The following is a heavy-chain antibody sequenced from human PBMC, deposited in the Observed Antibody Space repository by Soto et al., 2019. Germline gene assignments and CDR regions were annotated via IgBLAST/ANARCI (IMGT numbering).Heavy chain of an antibody. V-gene: IGHV3-23*01. Sequence: GGSLRLSCAASGFTLSSYAMGWVRQGPGKGLEWVAVVSIGGSTHYADSVRGRFTISRDNSKNTLSLQMNSLTAEDTAVYFCAKRRGAGGHFDYWGQGALVTVSS. D-gene: IGHD2-15*01. CDR1: GFTLSSYA. J-gene: IGHJ4*02. CDR3: AKRRGAGGHFDY. CDR2: VSIGGST.